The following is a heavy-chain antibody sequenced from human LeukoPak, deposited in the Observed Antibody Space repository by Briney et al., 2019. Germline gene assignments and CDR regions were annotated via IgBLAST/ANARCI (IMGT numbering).Heavy chain of an antibody. D-gene: IGHD3-10*01. CDR2: ISYDGSIK. Sequence: GGPLRLSCAASGFIFSNYGIHWVRQAPGRGLEWVSLISYDGSIKYYADFVKGRFIISRDNSKNTLSLQMNSLRAEDTAVYYCARLSGSGPNTVYYFDYWGQGTLVTVSS. CDR1: GFIFSNYG. V-gene: IGHV3-30*03. J-gene: IGHJ4*02. CDR3: ARLSGSGPNTVYYFDY.